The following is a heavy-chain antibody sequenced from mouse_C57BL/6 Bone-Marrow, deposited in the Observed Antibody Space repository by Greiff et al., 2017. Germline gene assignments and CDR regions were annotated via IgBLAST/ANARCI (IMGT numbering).Heavy chain of an antibody. CDR1: GYTFTSYT. D-gene: IGHD1-1*01. J-gene: IGHJ2*01. CDR2: INPSSGYT. V-gene: IGHV1-4*01. CDR3: ARLGMTTVVAPYFDY. Sequence: QVQLQQSGAELARPGASVKMSCKASGYTFTSYTMHWVKQRPGQGLEWIGYINPSSGYTKYNQKFKDKATLTADKSSSTAYMKLSSLTSEDSAVYYCARLGMTTVVAPYFDYWGQGTTLTVSS.